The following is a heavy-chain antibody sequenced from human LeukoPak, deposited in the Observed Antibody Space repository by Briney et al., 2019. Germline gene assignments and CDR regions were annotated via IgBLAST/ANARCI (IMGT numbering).Heavy chain of an antibody. J-gene: IGHJ4*02. V-gene: IGHV3-7*03. D-gene: IGHD6-19*01. CDR1: GFTFSIYW. CDR3: ARDVGWYHFDY. CDR2: LEQDGSQK. Sequence: SGGPLRLPCAASGFTFSIYWVPWVRHARGRGREWVTHLEQDGSQKLYVDSVKGRLTISRYNAKNSLYLQMSSLRDEDTAVYYCARDVGWYHFDYWGQGTLVTVPS.